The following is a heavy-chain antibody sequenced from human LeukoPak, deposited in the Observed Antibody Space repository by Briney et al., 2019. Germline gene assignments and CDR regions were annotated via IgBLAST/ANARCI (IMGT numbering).Heavy chain of an antibody. CDR2: IIPIFGTA. J-gene: IGHJ4*02. D-gene: IGHD5-18*01. CDR1: GGTFSSYA. CDR3: ARDTAMVPYYFDY. V-gene: IGHV1-69*13. Sequence: SVKVSCKASGGTFSSYAISWVRQAPGQGLEWMGGIIPIFGTANYAQKFQGRVTITADESTSTAYMELSSLRSEDTAVYYCARDTAMVPYYFDYWGQGTLVTVSS.